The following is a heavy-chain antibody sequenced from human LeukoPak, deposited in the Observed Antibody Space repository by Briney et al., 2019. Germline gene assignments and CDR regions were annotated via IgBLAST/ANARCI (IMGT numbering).Heavy chain of an antibody. CDR1: GFTFSSYS. J-gene: IGHJ6*03. CDR3: ARHAGFGGNSDYYYMDV. Sequence: GGSLRLSCAASGFTFSSYSMNWVRQAPGKGLEWVSYISSSSSTVYYADSVKGRFSISKDYAKNSLYLQMNSLRAEDTAVYFCARHAGFGGNSDYYYMDVWGKGTTVTVSS. D-gene: IGHD4-23*01. CDR2: ISSSSSTV. V-gene: IGHV3-48*01.